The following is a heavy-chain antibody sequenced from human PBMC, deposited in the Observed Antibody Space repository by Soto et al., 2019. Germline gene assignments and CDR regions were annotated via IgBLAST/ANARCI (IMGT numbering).Heavy chain of an antibody. CDR3: ARDHGDHVRLGPYGDYYYGMDV. CDR1: GYTFTGYY. CDR2: INPNSGGT. V-gene: IGHV1-2*02. J-gene: IGHJ6*02. D-gene: IGHD4-17*01. Sequence: GASVKVSCKASGYTFTGYYMHWVRQAPGQGLEWMGWINPNSGGTNYAQKFQGRVTMTRDTSISTAYMELSRLRSDDTAVYYCARDHGDHVRLGPYGDYYYGMDVWGQGTTVTVSS.